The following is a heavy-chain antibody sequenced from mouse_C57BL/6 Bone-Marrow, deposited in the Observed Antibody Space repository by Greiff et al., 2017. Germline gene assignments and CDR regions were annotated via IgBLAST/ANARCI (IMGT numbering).Heavy chain of an antibody. V-gene: IGHV1-54*01. J-gene: IGHJ3*01. CDR2: INPGSGGT. Sequence: QVQLQQSGAELVRPGTSVKVSCKASGYAFTNYLIEWVKQRPGQGLEWIGVINPGSGGTTYNEKFKGKATLTADKSSSTAYMQLSSLTSEYSAVYFCARRAFAYWGQGTLVTVSA. CDR1: GYAFTNYL. D-gene: IGHD3-1*01. CDR3: ARRAFAY.